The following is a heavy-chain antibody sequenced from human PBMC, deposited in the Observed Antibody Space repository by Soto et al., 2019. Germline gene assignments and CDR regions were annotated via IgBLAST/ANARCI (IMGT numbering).Heavy chain of an antibody. D-gene: IGHD6-19*01. V-gene: IGHV4-30-2*01. J-gene: IGHJ5*02. Sequence: SETLSLTCNMSGDSYSISTYSWSWIRQPPGKALQWIGFIYQSGVTSYNPSLASRVSISLDRSNNQCALKLKSVTAADTAVYFCAGMPYTSGLRFDPWGPGTLVTVSS. CDR1: GDSYSISTYS. CDR3: AGMPYTSGLRFDP. CDR2: IYQSGVT.